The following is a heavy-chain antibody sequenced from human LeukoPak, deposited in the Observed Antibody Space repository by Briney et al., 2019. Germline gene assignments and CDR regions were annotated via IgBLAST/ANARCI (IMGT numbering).Heavy chain of an antibody. Sequence: PSETLSLTCTVSGGSITSYYWSRIRQPPGKGLEWIGYIYYTGSTNYNPSLKSRVTISVDTSKNQFSLKLSSVSAADTAVYYCARVVVAAGSNWFDSWGQGTLVTVSS. D-gene: IGHD2-15*01. CDR3: ARVVVAAGSNWFDS. J-gene: IGHJ5*01. CDR1: GGSITSYY. V-gene: IGHV4-59*01. CDR2: IYYTGST.